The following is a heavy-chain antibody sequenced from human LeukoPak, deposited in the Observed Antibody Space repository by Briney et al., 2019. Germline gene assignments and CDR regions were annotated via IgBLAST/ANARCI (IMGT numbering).Heavy chain of an antibody. CDR1: GYTSTSYD. CDR3: ARGKWINGDYSGIDY. V-gene: IGHV1-8*01. D-gene: IGHD4-17*01. J-gene: IGHJ4*02. CDR2: MNPNSGNT. Sequence: ASVKVSCKASGYTSTSYDINWVRQATGQGLEWMGWMNPNSGNTGYAQKFQGRVTMTRNTSISTAYMELSSLRSEDTAVYYCARGKWINGDYSGIDYWGQGTLVTVSS.